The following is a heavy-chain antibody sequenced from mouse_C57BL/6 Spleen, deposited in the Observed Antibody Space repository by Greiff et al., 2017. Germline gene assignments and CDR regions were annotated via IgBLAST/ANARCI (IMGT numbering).Heavy chain of an antibody. J-gene: IGHJ2*01. D-gene: IGHD1-1*01. CDR1: GYTFTSYW. V-gene: IGHV1-69*01. CDR2: IDPSDSYT. Sequence: VQLQQPGAELVMPGASVKLSCKASGYTFTSYWMHWVKQRPGQGLEWIGEIDPSDSYTNYNQKFKGKSTLTVDKSSSTAYMQLSSLTSEDSAVYYCASYGSSPVYFDYWGQGTTLTVSS. CDR3: ASYGSSPVYFDY.